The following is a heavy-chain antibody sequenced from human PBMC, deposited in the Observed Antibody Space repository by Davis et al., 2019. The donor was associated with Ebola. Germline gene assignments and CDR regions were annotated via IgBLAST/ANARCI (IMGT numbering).Heavy chain of an antibody. CDR2: ISGSGGST. CDR3: AKGLLDYGDYGGSSWFDP. V-gene: IGHV3-23*01. CDR1: GFTFSSYA. D-gene: IGHD4-17*01. Sequence: GESLKISCAASGFTFSSYAMSWVRQAPGKGLEWVSAISGSGGSTYYADSVKGRFTISRDNSKNTLYLQMNSLRAEDTAVYYCAKGLLDYGDYGGSSWFDPWGQGTLVTVSS. J-gene: IGHJ5*02.